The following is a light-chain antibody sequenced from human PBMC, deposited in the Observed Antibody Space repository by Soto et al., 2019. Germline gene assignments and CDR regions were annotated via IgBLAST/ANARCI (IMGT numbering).Light chain of an antibody. J-gene: IGKJ4*01. CDR1: QSVSSNY. CDR2: GAS. CDR3: QPSCSSPLP. Sequence: EIVLTQSPGTLSLSPGERATLSCRASQSVSSNYLAWYEQKPGQAPRLLIYGASSRATGIPLRFSGSGSGTDLTLTISRLEPDHVALYYYQPSCSSPLPFGGGTKVQIK. V-gene: IGKV3-20*01.